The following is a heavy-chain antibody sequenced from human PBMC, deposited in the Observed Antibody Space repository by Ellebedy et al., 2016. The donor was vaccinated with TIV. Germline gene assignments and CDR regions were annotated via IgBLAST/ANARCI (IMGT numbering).Heavy chain of an antibody. V-gene: IGHV3-23*01. D-gene: IGHD3-16*01. J-gene: IGHJ4*02. CDR1: GFTFDSYA. CDR3: AREWGRSAATFDY. CDR2: ISGSGGST. Sequence: GESLKISCVASGFTFDSYAMNWVRQAPGKGLEWVSAISGSGGSTFYADSVKGRFTISRDNSKNTLYLQMNSLRAEDTAVYYCAREWGRSAATFDYWGQGTLVTVSS.